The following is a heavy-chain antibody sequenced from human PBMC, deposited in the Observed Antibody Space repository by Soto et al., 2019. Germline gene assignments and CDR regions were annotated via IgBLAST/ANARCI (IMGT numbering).Heavy chain of an antibody. V-gene: IGHV4-39*01. CDR1: CGSISSSSYY. J-gene: IGHJ4*02. D-gene: IGHD2-8*01. CDR3: AVLMVYAIDY. Sequence: PSETLSLTCTVSCGSISSSSYYWGWIRQPPGKGLEWIGSIYYSGSTYYNPSLKSRVTISVDTSKNQFSLKLSSVTAADTAVYYCAVLMVYAIDYWGQGTLVTVSS. CDR2: IYYSGST.